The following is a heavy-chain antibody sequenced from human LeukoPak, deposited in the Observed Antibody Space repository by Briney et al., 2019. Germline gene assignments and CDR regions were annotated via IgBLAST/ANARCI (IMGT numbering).Heavy chain of an antibody. D-gene: IGHD3-10*01. J-gene: IGHJ4*02. CDR1: GFTFTSLG. Sequence: GGSLRLSCAASGFTFTSLGMHWVRQAPGKGLEWVAVIWYDGSNKYYADSVKGRFTISRDNSKNTLYLQMNSLRAEDTAVYYCARDGPGGAYFDYWGQGTLVTVSS. V-gene: IGHV3-33*01. CDR3: ARDGPGGAYFDY. CDR2: IWYDGSNK.